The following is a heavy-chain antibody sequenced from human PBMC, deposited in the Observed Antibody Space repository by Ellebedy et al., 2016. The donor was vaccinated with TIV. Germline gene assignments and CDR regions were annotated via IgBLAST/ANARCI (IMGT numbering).Heavy chain of an antibody. CDR2: IYYSGST. Sequence: MPSETLSLTCTVSGGSISSYYWSWIRQPPGKGLEWIGYIYYSGSTIYNPSLKSRVTISVDTSKNQFSLKLSSVTAADTAVYYCARFSESYSDPFDYWGQGTLVTVSS. D-gene: IGHD1-26*01. CDR3: ARFSESYSDPFDY. V-gene: IGHV4-59*01. J-gene: IGHJ4*02. CDR1: GGSISSYY.